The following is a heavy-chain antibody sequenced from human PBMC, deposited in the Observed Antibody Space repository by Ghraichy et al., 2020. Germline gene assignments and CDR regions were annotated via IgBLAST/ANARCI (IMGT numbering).Heavy chain of an antibody. CDR1: GGSISSYY. CDR2: IYYSGST. CDR3: VRGSDYGNFDY. D-gene: IGHD1-26*01. V-gene: IGHV4-59*01. J-gene: IGHJ4*02. Sequence: SETLSLTCTVSGGSISSYYWSWIRQPPGKGLEWIGYIYYSGSTNYNPSLKSRVTISVDTSKNRFSLKLSSVTAADTAVYYCVRGSDYGNFDYWGQGTLVTVSS.